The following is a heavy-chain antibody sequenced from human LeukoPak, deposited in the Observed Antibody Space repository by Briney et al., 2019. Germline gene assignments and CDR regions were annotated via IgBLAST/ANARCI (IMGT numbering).Heavy chain of an antibody. V-gene: IGHV3-66*02. CDR1: GFTVSSNY. Sequence: GGSLRLSCAASGFTVSSNYVSWVRQAPGKGLEWVSVIYSGGSTYYADSVKGRFTISRDNSKNTLYLQMNSLRAEDTAVYYCAREAPRSYDFWSGYLGYWGQGTLVTVSS. CDR3: AREAPRSYDFWSGYLGY. CDR2: IYSGGST. J-gene: IGHJ4*02. D-gene: IGHD3-3*01.